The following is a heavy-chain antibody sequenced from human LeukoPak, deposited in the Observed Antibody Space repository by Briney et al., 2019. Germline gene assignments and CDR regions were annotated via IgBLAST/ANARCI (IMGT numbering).Heavy chain of an antibody. CDR3: AREERFGGVYYFDY. D-gene: IGHD3-16*01. V-gene: IGHV1-3*01. J-gene: IGHJ4*02. CDR2: INAGNGNT. CDR1: GYTFTSYA. Sequence: ASVKVSCKASGYTFTSYAMHWVRQAPGQRLEWMGWINAGNGNTKYSQKFQGRVTMTRDTSISTAYMELSRLRSDDTAVYYCAREERFGGVYYFDYWGQGTLVTVSS.